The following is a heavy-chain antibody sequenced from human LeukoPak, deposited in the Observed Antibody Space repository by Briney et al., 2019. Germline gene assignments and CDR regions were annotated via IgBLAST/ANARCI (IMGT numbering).Heavy chain of an antibody. J-gene: IGHJ5*02. V-gene: IGHV1-69*05. Sequence: SVKVSCKASGGTFTNYAFTWVRQAPGQGFEWMGEITPLLGTTNYAQKFQGRVTITRNTSISTAYMELSSLRSEDTAVYYCARGPRRTHNWFDPWGQGTLVTVSS. CDR2: ITPLLGTT. CDR3: ARGPRRTHNWFDP. CDR1: GGTFTNYA.